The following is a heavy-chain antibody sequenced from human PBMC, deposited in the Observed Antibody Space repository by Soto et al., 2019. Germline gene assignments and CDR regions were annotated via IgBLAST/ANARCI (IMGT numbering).Heavy chain of an antibody. J-gene: IGHJ4*02. Sequence: QVQLQESCPRLMKPAQTLSLTCTVSGASMRTGGYYWSWILQHPGKGLEWIGYTLYSGRTHYNPSLQSRVTMSVDTSKNQFSLNLTSVTAADTAVYLCARDAPPFDYWGQGILVTVSS. CDR2: TLYSGRT. V-gene: IGHV4-31*03. CDR1: GASMRTGGYY. CDR3: ARDAPPFDY.